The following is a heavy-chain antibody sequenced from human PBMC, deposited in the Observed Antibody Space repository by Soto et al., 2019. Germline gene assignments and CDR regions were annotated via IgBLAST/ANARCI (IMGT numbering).Heavy chain of an antibody. Sequence: QLQLQESGSGLVKPSQTLSLTCAVSGGSISSGGYSWSWIRQPPGKGLEWIGYIYHSGSTYYNPCLKSRGTISVDRSKNQFSLKLSSVTAADTAVYYCASSHAGAHITAAVHWGQGTLVTVSS. CDR3: ASSHAGAHITAAVH. CDR2: IYHSGST. CDR1: GGSISSGGYS. D-gene: IGHD6-13*01. J-gene: IGHJ4*02. V-gene: IGHV4-30-2*01.